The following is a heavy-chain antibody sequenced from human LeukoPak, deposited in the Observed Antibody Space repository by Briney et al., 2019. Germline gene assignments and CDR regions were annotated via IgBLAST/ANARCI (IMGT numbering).Heavy chain of an antibody. CDR2: ISYDGSNK. V-gene: IGHV3-30*01. Sequence: GGSLRLSCAASGFTFSSYAMHWVRQAPGKGLEWVAVISYDGSNKYYADSVKGRFTISRDNSKNTLYLQMNSLRAEDTAVYYCARGLVPAASRAFDIWGQGTMVTVSS. D-gene: IGHD2-2*01. CDR3: ARGLVPAASRAFDI. CDR1: GFTFSSYA. J-gene: IGHJ3*02.